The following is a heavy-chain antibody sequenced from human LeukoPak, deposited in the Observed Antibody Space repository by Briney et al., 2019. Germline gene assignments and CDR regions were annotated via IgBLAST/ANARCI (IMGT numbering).Heavy chain of an antibody. CDR1: GYTFTSYD. J-gene: IGHJ4*02. V-gene: IGHV1-8*01. Sequence: ASVKVSCKASGYTFTSYDISWVRQATGQGLEWLGWMNPDSDNAGYAQKFQGRVTMSRNTSISTAYMELSSLRSEDTAVYYCARGLSPIDYWGQGTLDTVSS. CDR2: MNPDSDNA. CDR3: ARGLSPIDY.